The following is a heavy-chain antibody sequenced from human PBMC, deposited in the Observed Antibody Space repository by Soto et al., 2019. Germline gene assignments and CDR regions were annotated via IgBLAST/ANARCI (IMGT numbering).Heavy chain of an antibody. CDR1: GFTFSSYW. J-gene: IGHJ4*02. CDR3: TRPRYDGSGTPFDH. V-gene: IGHV3-74*01. Sequence: GGSLRLSCAASGFTFSSYWMHWVRQAPGKGLVWVSGINGDGKTATYADSVKGRFIISRDNAKNILYLQMNSLTAEDTVVYFCTRPRYDGSGTPFDHWGQGSLVTVSS. D-gene: IGHD3-22*01. CDR2: INGDGKTA.